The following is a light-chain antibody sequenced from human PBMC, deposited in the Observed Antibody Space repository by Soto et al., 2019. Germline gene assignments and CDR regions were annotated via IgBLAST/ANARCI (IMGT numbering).Light chain of an antibody. Sequence: DIVMTQSADSLAVSLGERATINCKSSESFFSSSNNKKYLAWYQQKPGQPPKLLIHWASIRESGVPDRFSGSGSGTDFTLTINSLQAEDVAVYYCQQYYSTPWTFGQGTKVDIK. J-gene: IGKJ1*01. CDR1: ESFFSSSNNKKY. CDR3: QQYYSTPWT. CDR2: WAS. V-gene: IGKV4-1*01.